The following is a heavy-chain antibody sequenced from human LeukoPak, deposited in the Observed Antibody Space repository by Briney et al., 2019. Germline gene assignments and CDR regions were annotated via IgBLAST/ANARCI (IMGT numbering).Heavy chain of an antibody. J-gene: IGHJ4*02. CDR3: AKEEYRGRGVFFDY. Sequence: GGSLRLSCAASGFTFSSYWMSWVRQAPGKGLEWVANIKQDGSEKYYVDSVKGRFTISRDNAKNSLYLQMNSLRAEDTAVYYCAKEEYRGRGVFFDYWGQGTLVTVSS. CDR2: IKQDGSEK. CDR1: GFTFSSYW. V-gene: IGHV3-7*03. D-gene: IGHD3-10*01.